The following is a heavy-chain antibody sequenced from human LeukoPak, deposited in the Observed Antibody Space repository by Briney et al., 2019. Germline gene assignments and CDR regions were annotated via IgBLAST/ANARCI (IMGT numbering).Heavy chain of an antibody. J-gene: IGHJ4*02. V-gene: IGHV4-30-4*01. D-gene: IGHD4-11*01. CDR3: ASAENYSNYYFDY. CDR2: IYYSGST. Sequence: NPSETLSLTCTVSGGSISSGSYYWSWLRQPPGKGLEWIGYIYYSGSTSYSPSLKSRLTISVDTSKNQFSLKLSSVTAADTAVYYCASAENYSNYYFDYWGQGTLVTVSS. CDR1: GGSISSGSYY.